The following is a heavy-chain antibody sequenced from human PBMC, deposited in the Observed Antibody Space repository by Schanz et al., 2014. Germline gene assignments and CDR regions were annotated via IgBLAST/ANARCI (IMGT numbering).Heavy chain of an antibody. Sequence: QVQLVESGGGVVQPGRSLRLSCAASGFTFSSYGMHWVRQAPGKGLEWVAVIWYDGNNKFYADSVKGRFIISRDNSKNTLDLQMNSLRDEDTAVYYCARPIYDLWSGSFDYWGQGTLVTVSS. CDR3: ARPIYDLWSGSFDY. J-gene: IGHJ4*02. CDR1: GFTFSSYG. D-gene: IGHD3-3*01. CDR2: IWYDGNNK. V-gene: IGHV3-33*01.